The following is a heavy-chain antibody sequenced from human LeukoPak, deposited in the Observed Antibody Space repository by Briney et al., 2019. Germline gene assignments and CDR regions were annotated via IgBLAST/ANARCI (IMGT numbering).Heavy chain of an antibody. CDR2: ISSSSSYI. V-gene: IGHV3-21*01. CDR3: ASARDFWSGYYTYNWFDP. D-gene: IGHD3-3*01. Sequence: PGGSLRLSCAASGFTFSSYSMNWVRQAPGKGLEWVSSISSSSSYIYYADSVKGRFTISRDNAKNSLCLQMNSLRAEDTAVYYCASARDFWSGYYTYNWFDPWGQGTLVTVSS. J-gene: IGHJ5*02. CDR1: GFTFSSYS.